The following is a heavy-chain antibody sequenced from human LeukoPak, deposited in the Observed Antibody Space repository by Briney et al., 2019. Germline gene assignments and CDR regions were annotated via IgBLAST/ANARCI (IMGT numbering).Heavy chain of an antibody. D-gene: IGHD6-6*01. J-gene: IGHJ6*02. V-gene: IGHV3-30*18. CDR3: VKSRGPYSSSSGYGMDV. Sequence: PGRSLRLSCAASGFTFSSYGMHWVRQAPGKGLEWVAVISYDGSKKYYVDSAKGRFTISRDNSKKMVYLEMNSLRVEDTALYYCVKSRGPYSSSSGYGMDVWGQGTTVIVSS. CDR2: ISYDGSKK. CDR1: GFTFSSYG.